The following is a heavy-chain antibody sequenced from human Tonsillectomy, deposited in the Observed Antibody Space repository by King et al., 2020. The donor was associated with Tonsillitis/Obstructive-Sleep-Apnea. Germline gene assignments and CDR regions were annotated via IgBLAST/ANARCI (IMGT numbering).Heavy chain of an antibody. V-gene: IGHV3-13*04. CDR1: GFTFSSYY. CDR2: IGTAGET. J-gene: IGHJ6*03. CDR3: ARWNYYDYMDV. Sequence: VQLVESGGGLVQPGVSLRLSWSTSGFTFSSYYMHWVRQATGKGLEVVSAIGTAGETYYPGSVKGRFTISRENAKNSLYLKMNSLRAGDTAVYYCARWNYYDYMDVWGKGTPVTVAS.